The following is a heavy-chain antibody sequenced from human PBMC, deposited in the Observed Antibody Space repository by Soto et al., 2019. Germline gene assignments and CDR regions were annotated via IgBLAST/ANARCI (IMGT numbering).Heavy chain of an antibody. Sequence: GGSLRLSCAASGFTFSDYYMSWIRQAPGKGLEWVSYISSSGSTIYYADSVKGRFTISRDNGKNSLYLQMNSLRAEDTAVYYCAIGYCSSTSCPDFDYWGQGTLVTVSS. D-gene: IGHD2-2*01. V-gene: IGHV3-11*01. J-gene: IGHJ4*02. CDR3: AIGYCSSTSCPDFDY. CDR1: GFTFSDYY. CDR2: ISSSGSTI.